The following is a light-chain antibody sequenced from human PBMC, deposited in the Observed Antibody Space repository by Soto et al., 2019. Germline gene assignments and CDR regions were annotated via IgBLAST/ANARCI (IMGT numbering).Light chain of an antibody. CDR3: QQYNTYWT. J-gene: IGKJ1*01. CDR1: QSISSW. Sequence: DIQMTQSPSPLSASVGDRVTITCRASQSISSWLAWHQQKPGKAPKVLIYDASSLESGVPSRFSGSGSGTEFSLTISSLQPDDFATYSGQQYNTYWTFGEGTKVEIK. CDR2: DAS. V-gene: IGKV1-5*01.